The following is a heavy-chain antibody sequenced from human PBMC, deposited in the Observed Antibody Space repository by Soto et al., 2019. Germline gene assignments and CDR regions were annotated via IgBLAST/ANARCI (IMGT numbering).Heavy chain of an antibody. Sequence: SETLSLTCTVSGGSISSSSYYWGWIRQPPGKGLEWIGSIYYSGSTYYNPSLKSRVTISVDTSKNQSSLKLSSVTAADTAVYYCARLDYDFWSGYSPDSVGMDVWGQGTTVTV. J-gene: IGHJ6*02. CDR1: GGSISSSSYY. CDR3: ARLDYDFWSGYSPDSVGMDV. D-gene: IGHD3-3*01. CDR2: IYYSGST. V-gene: IGHV4-39*01.